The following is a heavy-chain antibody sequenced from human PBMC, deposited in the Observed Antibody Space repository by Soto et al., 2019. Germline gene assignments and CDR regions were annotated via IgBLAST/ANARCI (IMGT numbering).Heavy chain of an antibody. D-gene: IGHD3-9*01. J-gene: IGHJ4*02. CDR1: GGSFSGYY. CDR2: INHSGST. CDR3: ARDILTGYSADY. V-gene: IGHV4-34*01. Sequence: QVQLQQWGAGLLKPSETLSLTCAVYGGSFSGYYWSWIRQPPGKGLEWIGEINHSGSTNYNPSLKSRVTRSVDTSKNQFSLKLSSVTAADTAVYYCARDILTGYSADYWGQGTLVTVSS.